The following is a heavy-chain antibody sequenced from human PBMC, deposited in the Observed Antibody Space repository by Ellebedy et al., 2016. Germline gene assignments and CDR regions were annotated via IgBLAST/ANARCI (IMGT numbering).Heavy chain of an antibody. V-gene: IGHV3-53*01. CDR1: GFTVSSNY. D-gene: IGHD2-2*01. CDR3: ARSISHRLPGAFDI. Sequence: GGSLRLXXAASGFTVSSNYMSWVRQAPGKGLEWVSVIYSGGSTYYADSVKGRFTISRDNSKNTLYLQMNSLRAEDTAVYYCARSISHRLPGAFDIWGQGTMVTVSS. J-gene: IGHJ3*02. CDR2: IYSGGST.